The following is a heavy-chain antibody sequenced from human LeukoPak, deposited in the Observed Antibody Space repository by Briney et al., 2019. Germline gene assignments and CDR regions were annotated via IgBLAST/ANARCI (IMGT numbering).Heavy chain of an antibody. CDR3: ARDRHGSGSAHTFDP. CDR2: IYYSGST. V-gene: IGHV4-59*01. D-gene: IGHD3-10*01. Sequence: PSETLSLTCTVSGGSISSYYWSWIRQPPGKGLEWIAYIYYSGSTSYNPSLKSRVTISIDTSKNQFTLKLRSVTAADTAVYYCARDRHGSGSAHTFDPWGQGTLVTVSS. CDR1: GGSISSYY. J-gene: IGHJ5*02.